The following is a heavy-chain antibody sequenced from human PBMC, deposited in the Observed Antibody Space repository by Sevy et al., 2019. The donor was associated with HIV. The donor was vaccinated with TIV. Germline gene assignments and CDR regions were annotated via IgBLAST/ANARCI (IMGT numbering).Heavy chain of an antibody. V-gene: IGHV3-30*14. Sequence: GGSLRLSCAASGFTLSDYYMHWVRQAPGKGLEWVAVISYDGRNYKYNVDSVKGRFTISRDNSKNTLFLQMNSLRAEDSAIYYCARDRGEILHSAFDYWGQGTLVTVSS. CDR1: GFTLSDYY. CDR3: ARDRGEILHSAFDY. CDR2: ISYDGRNYK. D-gene: IGHD3-16*01. J-gene: IGHJ4*02.